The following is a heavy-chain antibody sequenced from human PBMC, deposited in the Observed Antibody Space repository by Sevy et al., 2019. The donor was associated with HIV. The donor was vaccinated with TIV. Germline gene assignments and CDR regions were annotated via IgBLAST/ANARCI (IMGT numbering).Heavy chain of an antibody. V-gene: IGHV3-21*01. CDR2: ISSSSSYI. CDR1: GFTFSSYS. D-gene: IGHD3-10*01. Sequence: GGSLRLSCAASGFTFSSYSMNWVRQAPGKGLEWVSSISSSSSYIYYAHSVKGRFTNSRDNAKNSLYLQMNSLGAEDTAVYYIAREVPWFGELLSVYYYYGMDVWGQGTTVTVSS. J-gene: IGHJ6*02. CDR3: AREVPWFGELLSVYYYYGMDV.